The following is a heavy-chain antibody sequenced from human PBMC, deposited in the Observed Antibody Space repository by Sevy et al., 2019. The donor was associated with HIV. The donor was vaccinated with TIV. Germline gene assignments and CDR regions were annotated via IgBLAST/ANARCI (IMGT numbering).Heavy chain of an antibody. D-gene: IGHD1-26*01. CDR1: GFTFSSYSLSSYS. V-gene: IGHV3-21*01. Sequence: GGSLRLSCAASGFTFSSYSLSSYSMNWVRQAPGKGLEWVSSISSGGSYIFYAYSVKGRFTISRDNAKNSLYLQMNSLRAEETAVYYGARDRGVGTSSYGMDVWGQGTTVTVSS. J-gene: IGHJ6*02. CDR3: ARDRGVGTSSYGMDV. CDR2: ISSGGSYI.